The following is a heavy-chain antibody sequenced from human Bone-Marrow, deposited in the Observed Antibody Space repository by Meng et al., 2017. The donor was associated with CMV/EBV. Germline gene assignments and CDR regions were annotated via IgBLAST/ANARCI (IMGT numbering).Heavy chain of an antibody. CDR2: ISGSSSYI. CDR1: GFTFSTYG. D-gene: IGHD1-1*01. J-gene: IGHJ3*02. CDR3: ARMGVQGSSAFDI. V-gene: IGHV3-21*04. Sequence: GGSLRLSCETSGFTFSTYGMNWVRQAPGKGLEWVSSISGSSSYIYYADSVKGRFTISRDNSKNTLYLQMKSLRAEDTDVYYGARMGVQGSSAFDIWGQGKMVTVSS.